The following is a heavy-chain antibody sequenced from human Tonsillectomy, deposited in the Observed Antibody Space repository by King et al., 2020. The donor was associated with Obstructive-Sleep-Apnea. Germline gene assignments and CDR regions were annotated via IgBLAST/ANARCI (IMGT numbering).Heavy chain of an antibody. V-gene: IGHV3-48*04. Sequence: VQLVESGGGLVQPGGSLRLSCAASGFTFNSYAMNWVRQAPGKGLEWVSYITSSSGTIYYVDSVKGRFTISRDNAKNSLYLQMNSLRAEDTAVYYCATSSRGCYSDYWGQGTLVTVSS. CDR3: ATSSRGCYSDY. J-gene: IGHJ4*02. D-gene: IGHD6-25*01. CDR1: GFTFNSYA. CDR2: ITSSSGTI.